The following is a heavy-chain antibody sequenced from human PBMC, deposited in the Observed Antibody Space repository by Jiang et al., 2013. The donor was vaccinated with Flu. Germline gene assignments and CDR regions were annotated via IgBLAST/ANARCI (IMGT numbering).Heavy chain of an antibody. J-gene: IGHJ4*02. CDR2: IGYDGSNK. V-gene: IGHV3-30*03. D-gene: IGHD3-9*01. CDR3: ATERYYDSLTGFYRKYYLDY. CDR1: GFTFSSYG. Sequence: QLVESGGRVVQPGRSLRLSCAASGFTFSSYGMHWVRQAPGKGLEWVAVIGYDGSNKYYADSVKGRLTISRDNSKNTLYLQMNSLRAEDTAVYYCATERYYDSLTGFYRKYYLDYWGQGALVTVSS.